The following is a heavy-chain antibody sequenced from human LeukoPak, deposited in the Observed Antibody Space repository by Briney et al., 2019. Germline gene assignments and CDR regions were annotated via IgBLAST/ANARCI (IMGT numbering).Heavy chain of an antibody. Sequence: PGGSLRLSCAASGFTFSSYGMHWVRQAPGKGLEGVAVIWYDGSNKYYADSVKGRFTISRDNSKNTLYLQMHSLRAEDTAVYYCANWSGSLGIWGQGTLVTVSS. CDR3: ANWSGSLGI. CDR2: IWYDGSNK. V-gene: IGHV3-33*06. CDR1: GFTFSSYG. D-gene: IGHD1-26*01. J-gene: IGHJ4*02.